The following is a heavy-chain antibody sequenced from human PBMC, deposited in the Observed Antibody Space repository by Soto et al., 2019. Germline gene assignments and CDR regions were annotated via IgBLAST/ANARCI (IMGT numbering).Heavy chain of an antibody. CDR1: GGSFSGYY. CDR3: ARGLIRVAGPENWFDP. D-gene: IGHD6-19*01. Sequence: QVQLQQWGAGLLKPSETLSLTCAVYGGSFSGYYWSWIRQPPGKGLEWIGEINHSGSTNYNPSLKSRVTISVDTSKNQFSLKLSSVTAADTAVYYCARGLIRVAGPENWFDPWGQGTLVTVSS. V-gene: IGHV4-34*01. J-gene: IGHJ5*02. CDR2: INHSGST.